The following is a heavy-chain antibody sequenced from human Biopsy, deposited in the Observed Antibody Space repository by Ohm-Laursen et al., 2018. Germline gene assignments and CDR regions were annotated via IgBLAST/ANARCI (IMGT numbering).Heavy chain of an antibody. CDR2: ISDIGSST. V-gene: IGHV3-23*01. J-gene: IGHJ2*01. CDR3: AKDQPDLAVVVAAHWYFDL. CDR1: GFTFSNYA. D-gene: IGHD2-15*01. Sequence: SLRLSCSASGFTFSNYAMTWVRQAPGKGLEWVSAISDIGSSTFYSDSVKGRFTISRDNSKKTLYLQMNSLRAVDTAIYYCAKDQPDLAVVVAAHWYFDLWGRGTLVTVSS.